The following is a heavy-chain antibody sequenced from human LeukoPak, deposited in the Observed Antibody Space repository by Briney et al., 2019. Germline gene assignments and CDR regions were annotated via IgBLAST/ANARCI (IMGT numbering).Heavy chain of an antibody. Sequence: GGSLRLSCAASGFTFSSYWMHWVRQAPGKGLVWVSRINSDGSSTTYADSVKGRFTISRDNSKNTLYLQMNSLRAEDTAVYYCARSYSSGWYHLYYFDYWGQGTLVTVSS. CDR2: INSDGSST. D-gene: IGHD6-19*01. CDR3: ARSYSSGWYHLYYFDY. V-gene: IGHV3-74*01. J-gene: IGHJ4*02. CDR1: GFTFSSYW.